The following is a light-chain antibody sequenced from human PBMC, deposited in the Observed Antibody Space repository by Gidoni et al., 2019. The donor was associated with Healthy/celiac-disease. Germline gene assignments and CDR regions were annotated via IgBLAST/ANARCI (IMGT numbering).Light chain of an antibody. J-gene: IGLJ2*01. V-gene: IGLV2-11*01. CDR3: CSYAGSYTFP. CDR2: DVS. CDR1: SSDVGGYNY. Sequence: QSALTQPRSVSGSPGQSFTISCPGTSSDVGGYNYVSWYQQHPGKAPKLMIYDVSNRPSGVPDRFSGSKSGNPASLTISVLQAEDDADYYCCSYAGSYTFPFGGGTKLTVL.